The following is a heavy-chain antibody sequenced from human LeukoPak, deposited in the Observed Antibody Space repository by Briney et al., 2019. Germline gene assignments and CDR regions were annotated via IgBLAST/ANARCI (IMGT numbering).Heavy chain of an antibody. V-gene: IGHV3-33*01. CDR1: GFTFSSYG. D-gene: IGHD6-6*01. CDR2: IWYDGSNK. CDR3: ARYCIAARPRAFDY. J-gene: IGHJ4*02. Sequence: GGSLRLSCAASGFTFSSYGMHWVRQAPGKGLEWVAVIWYDGSNKYYADSVKGRFTISRDNSKNTLYLQMNSLGAEDTAVYYCARYCIAARPRAFDYWGQGTLVTVSS.